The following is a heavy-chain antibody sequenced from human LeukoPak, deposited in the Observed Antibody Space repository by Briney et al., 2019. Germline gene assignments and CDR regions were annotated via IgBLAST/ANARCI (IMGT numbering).Heavy chain of an antibody. J-gene: IGHJ4*02. V-gene: IGHV4-59*01. D-gene: IGHD6-19*01. Sequence: SETLSLTCTVSGGSISSYYWSWIRQPPGKGLEWIGYIYYSGSTNYNPSLKSRVTISVDTSKSQFSLKLSSVTAADTAVYYCARPVAGTVSHDYWGQGTLVTVSS. CDR2: IYYSGST. CDR3: ARPVAGTVSHDY. CDR1: GGSISSYY.